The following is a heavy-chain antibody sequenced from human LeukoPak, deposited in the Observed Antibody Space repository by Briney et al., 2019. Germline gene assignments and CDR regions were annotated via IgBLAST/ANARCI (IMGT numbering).Heavy chain of an antibody. V-gene: IGHV3-48*03. CDR1: GFTFSSYE. J-gene: IGHJ6*04. Sequence: GGSLRLSCAASGFTFSSYEMNWVRQAPGKGLEWVSYISSSGSTIYYADSVKGRFTISRDNAKNSPYLQMNSLRAEDTAVYYCARPGGTPPYYYYGMDVWGKGTTVTVSS. D-gene: IGHD2-15*01. CDR2: ISSSGSTI. CDR3: ARPGGTPPYYYYGMDV.